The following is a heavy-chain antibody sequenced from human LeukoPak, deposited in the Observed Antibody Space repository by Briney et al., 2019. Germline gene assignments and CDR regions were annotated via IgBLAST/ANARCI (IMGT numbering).Heavy chain of an antibody. Sequence: GGSLRLSCAASGFTFSSYGMHWVRQAPGKGLEWVAFIRYDESNKYYADSVKGRFTISRDNSKNTLYLQMNSLRAEDTAVYYCAKDRWELHYMDVWGKGTTVTVSS. J-gene: IGHJ6*03. V-gene: IGHV3-30*02. CDR1: GFTFSSYG. D-gene: IGHD1-26*01. CDR2: IRYDESNK. CDR3: AKDRWELHYMDV.